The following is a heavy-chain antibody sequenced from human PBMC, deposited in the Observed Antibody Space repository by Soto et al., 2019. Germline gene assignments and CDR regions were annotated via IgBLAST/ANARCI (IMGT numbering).Heavy chain of an antibody. CDR3: AKDMGNGIAVTGNIDY. Sequence: EVQLVESGGVVVQPGGSLRLSCAASGFTFDVYTMHWVRQAPGKGLEWVSLISWDGGSTYYADSVKGRFTISRDNSKNSLYLQMNSLRTEDTALYYCAKDMGNGIAVTGNIDYWGQGTLVTVSS. V-gene: IGHV3-43*01. CDR2: ISWDGGST. CDR1: GFTFDVYT. D-gene: IGHD6-19*01. J-gene: IGHJ4*02.